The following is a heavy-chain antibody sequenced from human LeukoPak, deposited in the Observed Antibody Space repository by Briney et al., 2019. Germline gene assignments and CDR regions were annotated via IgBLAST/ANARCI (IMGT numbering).Heavy chain of an antibody. CDR3: ARDSTILDAFDI. J-gene: IGHJ3*02. Sequence: SETLSLTCAVYGGSFSGYYWSWIRQPPGKGLEWIGEINHSGSTNYNPSLKSRVTISVDTSKNQFSLKLSSVTAADTAVYYCARDSTILDAFDIWGQGTMVTVSS. CDR2: INHSGST. CDR1: GGSFSGYY. V-gene: IGHV4-34*01. D-gene: IGHD5/OR15-5a*01.